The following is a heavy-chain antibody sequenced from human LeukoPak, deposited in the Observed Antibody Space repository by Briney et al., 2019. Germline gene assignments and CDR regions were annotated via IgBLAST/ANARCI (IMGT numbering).Heavy chain of an antibody. CDR1: GGSISYYS. Sequence: PSETLSLTCTVSGGSISYYSWSWIRQPPGKGLECIGYIYYSGSTNYNPSLKSRVTISVDTSKNQFSLKLSSVTAADTAVYYCARGLDYYDSSGYYSLFDYWGQGTLVTVSS. J-gene: IGHJ4*02. V-gene: IGHV4-59*01. D-gene: IGHD3-22*01. CDR3: ARGLDYYDSSGYYSLFDY. CDR2: IYYSGST.